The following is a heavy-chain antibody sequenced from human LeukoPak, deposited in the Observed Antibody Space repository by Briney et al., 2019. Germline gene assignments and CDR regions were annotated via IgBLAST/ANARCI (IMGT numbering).Heavy chain of an antibody. V-gene: IGHV3-30*18. CDR1: GFTFSSYG. J-gene: IGHJ4*02. Sequence: GGSLRLSCAASGFTFSSYGMHWVRQAPGKGLEWVAVISYDGSNKYYADSVKGRFTISRDNSKNTLYLQMNSLRAEDTAVYYCAKGALGLGAYFDYWGQGTLVTVSS. CDR3: AKGALGLGAYFDY. CDR2: ISYDGSNK. D-gene: IGHD1-26*01.